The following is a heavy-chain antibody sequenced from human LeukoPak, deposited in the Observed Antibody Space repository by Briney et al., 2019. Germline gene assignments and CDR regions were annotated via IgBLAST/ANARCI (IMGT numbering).Heavy chain of an antibody. CDR1: GFTFSSYA. CDR2: ISTSGDRT. CDR3: AKHPRRAWGSPPEYFFGY. V-gene: IGHV3-23*01. J-gene: IGHJ4*02. D-gene: IGHD2/OR15-2a*01. Sequence: GGSLRLSCAASGFTFSSYAMSWVRQAPGKGLEWVSIISTSGDRTYYADSVKGRFNISRDNSKNTLYLQMNSLRAEDTAVYYCAKHPRRAWGSPPEYFFGYWGQGTLVTVSS.